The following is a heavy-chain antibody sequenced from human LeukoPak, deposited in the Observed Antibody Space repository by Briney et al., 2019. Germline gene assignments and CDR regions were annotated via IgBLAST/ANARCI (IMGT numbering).Heavy chain of an antibody. D-gene: IGHD3-10*01. V-gene: IGHV3-48*02. CDR1: GFTFSDYS. CDR3: AKISSGSYGYFDY. CDR2: ISSSTGTI. J-gene: IGHJ4*02. Sequence: GGSLRLSCAASGFTFSDYSMNWVRQAPGKGLEWVSYISSSTGTIHYADSVKGRFIISRDNAKNSLFLQMNSRRDEDTAVYYCAKISSGSYGYFDYWGQGTLVTVSS.